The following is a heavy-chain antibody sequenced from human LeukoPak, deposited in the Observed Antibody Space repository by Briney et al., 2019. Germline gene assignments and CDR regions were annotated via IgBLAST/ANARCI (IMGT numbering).Heavy chain of an antibody. J-gene: IGHJ6*03. V-gene: IGHV3-7*01. CDR1: GFTFSSYW. CDR3: ARDLREPAVSYYMDV. CDR2: IKQDGSEK. Sequence: GGSLRLSCAVSGFTFSSYWMSWVRQAPGKGLEWVANIKQDGSEKYYVDSVKGRFTISRDNAKNSLYLQMNSLRVEDTAVYYCARDLREPAVSYYMDVWGKGTTVTVSS. D-gene: IGHD2-2*01.